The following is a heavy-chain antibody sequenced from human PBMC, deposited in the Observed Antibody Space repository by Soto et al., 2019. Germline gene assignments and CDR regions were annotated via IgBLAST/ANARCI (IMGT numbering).Heavy chain of an antibody. CDR2: INPSGGST. D-gene: IGHD4-17*01. CDR3: ARIGAYTVTVNPNFGYDL. CDR1: GYTFTSSY. Sequence: ASVKVSCKASGYTFTSSYMHCVRQPPGQRHEWMGIINPSGGSTSYAQKFQGRVTMTRDTSTSTVYMELSSMRSEDTALYYFARIGAYTVTVNPNFGYDLCGRRTLVTGSS. V-gene: IGHV1-46*03. J-gene: IGHJ2*01.